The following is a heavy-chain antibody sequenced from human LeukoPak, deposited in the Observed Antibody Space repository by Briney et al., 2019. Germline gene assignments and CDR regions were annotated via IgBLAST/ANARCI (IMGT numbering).Heavy chain of an antibody. Sequence: SETLSLTCTVSGGSISSGSYYWSWIRQPAGKGLEWIGRIYTSGSTNYNPSLKSRVTISVDTSKNQFSLKLSSVTAADTAVYYCARGFRADYYDSSGYYGYWGQGTLVTVSS. CDR1: GGSISSGSYY. D-gene: IGHD3-22*01. J-gene: IGHJ4*02. CDR3: ARGFRADYYDSSGYYGY. CDR2: IYTSGST. V-gene: IGHV4-61*02.